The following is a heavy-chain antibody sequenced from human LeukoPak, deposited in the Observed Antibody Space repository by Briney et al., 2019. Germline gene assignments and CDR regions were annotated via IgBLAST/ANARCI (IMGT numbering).Heavy chain of an antibody. V-gene: IGHV1-3*01. D-gene: IGHD3-9*01. CDR3: ARAPLFDWLPDY. Sequence: GASVKVSCKASGYTFISYAMHWVRQAPGQRLEWMGWINVGNGNTKYSRKFQGRVTITRDTSASTAYMGLSSLRSEDTAVYYCARAPLFDWLPDYWGQGTLVTVSS. CDR2: INVGNGNT. J-gene: IGHJ4*02. CDR1: GYTFISYA.